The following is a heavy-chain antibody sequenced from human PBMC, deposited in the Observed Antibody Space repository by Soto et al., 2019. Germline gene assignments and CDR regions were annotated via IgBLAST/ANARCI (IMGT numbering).Heavy chain of an antibody. D-gene: IGHD5-18*01. J-gene: IGHJ6*02. CDR3: VRGGQMVNNAYYYPMDV. Sequence: GASVKVSCKAPGYTFNRYYMHWVRQAPGPGLEWMGWISPHTGGTTYAQKFQGRVTMTRDTSVRTAFMELSRLGSDDTAVYYCVRGGQMVNNAYYYPMDVWGQGTTVTVSS. V-gene: IGHV1-2*02. CDR2: ISPHTGGT. CDR1: GYTFNRYY.